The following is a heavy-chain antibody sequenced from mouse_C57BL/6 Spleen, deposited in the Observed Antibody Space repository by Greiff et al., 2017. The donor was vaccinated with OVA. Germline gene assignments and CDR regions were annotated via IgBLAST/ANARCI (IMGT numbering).Heavy chain of an antibody. CDR3: ARWGLYAMDY. CDR2: IDPSDSYT. J-gene: IGHJ4*01. Sequence: VQLQQSGAELVRPGTSVKLSCKASGYTFTSYWMHWVKQRPGQGLEWIGVIDPSDSYTNYNQKFKGKATLTVDTSSSTAYMQLSSLTSEDSAVYYCARWGLYAMDYWGQGTSVTVSS. CDR1: GYTFTSYW. V-gene: IGHV1-59*01.